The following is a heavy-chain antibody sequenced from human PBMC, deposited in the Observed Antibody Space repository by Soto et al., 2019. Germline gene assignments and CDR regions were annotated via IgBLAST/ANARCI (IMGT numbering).Heavy chain of an antibody. Sequence: QVQLQESGPGLVKPSGTLSLTCAVSSGSISSSNWWSWVRQPPGKGLEWIGEIYHSGSTNYNPSLRSRVTISVGKSKNQFSLKLSSVTAADTAVYYCAAAIPHLISFWSPGALGPDEYYYYYMDVWGKGTTVTVSS. CDR3: AAAIPHLISFWSPGALGPDEYYYYYMDV. D-gene: IGHD3-3*01. CDR1: SGSISSSNW. J-gene: IGHJ6*03. CDR2: IYHSGST. V-gene: IGHV4-4*02.